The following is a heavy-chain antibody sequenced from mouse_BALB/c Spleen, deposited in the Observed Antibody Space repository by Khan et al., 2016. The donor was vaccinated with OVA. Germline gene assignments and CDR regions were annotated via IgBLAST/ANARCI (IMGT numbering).Heavy chain of an antibody. J-gene: IGHJ4*01. V-gene: IGHV2-6-7*01. Sequence: VQLQESGPGLVAPSQSLSITCTVSGFSLTGYGVNWVRQPPGKGLEWLGMIWGDGSTDYNSALKSRLSISKDNSKSQVFLKMNSLQTDDTARYCCARVTSVVDAMDHWGQGTSGTVSS. CDR2: IWGDGST. CDR3: ARVTSVVDAMDH. CDR1: GFSLTGYG. D-gene: IGHD1-1*01.